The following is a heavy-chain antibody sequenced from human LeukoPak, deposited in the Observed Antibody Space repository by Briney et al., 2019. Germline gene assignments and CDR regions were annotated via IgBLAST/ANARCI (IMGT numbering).Heavy chain of an antibody. V-gene: IGHV3-48*03. Sequence: PGGSLRLSCAASGFTFSSYEMNWVRQAPGKGLEWVSYISSSGSTIYYADSVKGRFTISRDNSKNTLYLQMNSLRAEDTAVYYCAKDAQGGLLWFGELLEYYYYYMDVWGKGTTVTTSS. D-gene: IGHD3-10*01. J-gene: IGHJ6*03. CDR2: ISSSGSTI. CDR1: GFTFSSYE. CDR3: AKDAQGGLLWFGELLEYYYYYMDV.